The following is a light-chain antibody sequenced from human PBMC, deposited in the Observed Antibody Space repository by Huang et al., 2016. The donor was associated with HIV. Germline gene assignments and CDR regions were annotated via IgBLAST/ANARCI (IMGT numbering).Light chain of an antibody. Sequence: DVELTQSPLSLPVTLGQPASISCRSSESLVYTDGNTYLNWFHQRPGQPPRRLIFKVSERDSGGPARISGRGSGTYFTLEISSVEAGDVGLYFCMQGTHWPPTFGQGTKVEFK. CDR3: MQGTHWPPT. CDR1: ESLVYTDGNTY. V-gene: IGKV2-30*01. CDR2: KVS. J-gene: IGKJ1*01.